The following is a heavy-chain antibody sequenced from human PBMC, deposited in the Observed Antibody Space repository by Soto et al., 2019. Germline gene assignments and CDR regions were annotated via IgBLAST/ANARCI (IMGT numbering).Heavy chain of an antibody. Sequence: SETLSLTCTVSGGSISSSSYYWGWIRQPPGKGLEWIGSIYYSGSTYYNPSLKSRVTISVDTSKNQFSLKLSSVTAADTAVYYCASTNGLYRDTAMVVLDYWGQGTLVTVSS. CDR1: GGSISSSSYY. CDR2: IYYSGST. D-gene: IGHD5-18*01. CDR3: ASTNGLYRDTAMVVLDY. J-gene: IGHJ4*02. V-gene: IGHV4-39*01.